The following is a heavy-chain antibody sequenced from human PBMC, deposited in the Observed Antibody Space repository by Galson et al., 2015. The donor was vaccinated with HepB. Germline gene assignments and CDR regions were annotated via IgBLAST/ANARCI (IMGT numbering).Heavy chain of an antibody. CDR2: IKEDGSQK. J-gene: IGHJ4*02. CDR1: GFTFSDYW. Sequence: SLRLSCAASGFTFSDYWMGWVRQAPGKGLEWVVSIKEDGSQKYYLDSVKGRFTISRDNAKRSLYLQMTSLRAEVTGVYYCERYFWMGYPTQRFDYWGQGAVVTVSS. V-gene: IGHV3-7*01. D-gene: IGHD3-3*01. CDR3: ERYFWMGYPTQRFDY.